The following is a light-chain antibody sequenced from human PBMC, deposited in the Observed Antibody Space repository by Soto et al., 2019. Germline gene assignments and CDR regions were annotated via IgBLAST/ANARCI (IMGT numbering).Light chain of an antibody. CDR3: SSYKNSSNLVG. V-gene: IGLV2-14*01. Sequence: QSVLTQPASVSGSPGQSITISCTGTSSDVGGYNFVSWYQHHPGKAPKLIIYEVSNRPSGVSNRFSASKSGNTASLTISGLQAEDEADYYCSSYKNSSNLVGFGGGTKLTVL. CDR1: SSDVGGYNF. CDR2: EVS. J-gene: IGLJ2*01.